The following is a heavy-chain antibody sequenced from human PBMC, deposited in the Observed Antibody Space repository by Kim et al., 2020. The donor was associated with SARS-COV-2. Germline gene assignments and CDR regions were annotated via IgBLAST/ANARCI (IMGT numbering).Heavy chain of an antibody. CDR3: AKDEHDDYDILTGYKTHGAFDI. CDR2: ISGSGGST. J-gene: IGHJ3*02. Sequence: GGSLRLSCAASGFTFSSYAMSWVRQAPGKGLEWVSAISGSGGSTYYADSVKGRFTISRDNSKNTLYLQMNSLRAEDTAVYYCAKDEHDDYDILTGYKTHGAFDIWGQGTMVTVSS. V-gene: IGHV3-23*01. CDR1: GFTFSSYA. D-gene: IGHD3-9*01.